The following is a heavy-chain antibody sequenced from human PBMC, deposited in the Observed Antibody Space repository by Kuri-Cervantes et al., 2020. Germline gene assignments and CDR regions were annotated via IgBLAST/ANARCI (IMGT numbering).Heavy chain of an antibody. CDR1: GFTFSSYA. CDR2: ISYDGSNK. CDR3: ARAKVQRITMVRGVISGGFDY. V-gene: IGHV3-30-3*01. J-gene: IGHJ4*02. D-gene: IGHD3-10*01. Sequence: GGSLRLSCAASGFTFSSYAMHWVRQAPGKGLEWVAVISYDGSNKYYADSVKGRFTISRDNSKNTLYLQMNSLRAEDTAVYYCARAKVQRITMVRGVISGGFDYWGQGTLVTVSS.